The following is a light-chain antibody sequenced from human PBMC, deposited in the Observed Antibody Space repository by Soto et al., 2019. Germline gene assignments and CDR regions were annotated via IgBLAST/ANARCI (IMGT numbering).Light chain of an antibody. Sequence: EIVLTQSPVTLSLSPGERATLSCRASQSVSSSNLAWYQQKTGQAPGLLIYGTSSRATGIPDRFSGSGSGTDFTLTISRLEPEDFAVYYCQQYGTSPPYTFGQGTKLEIK. CDR2: GTS. CDR3: QQYGTSPPYT. V-gene: IGKV3-20*01. CDR1: QSVSSSN. J-gene: IGKJ2*01.